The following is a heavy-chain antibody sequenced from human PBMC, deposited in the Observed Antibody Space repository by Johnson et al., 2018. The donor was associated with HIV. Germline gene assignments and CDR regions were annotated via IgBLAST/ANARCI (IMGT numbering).Heavy chain of an antibody. CDR1: GFAFNAYG. V-gene: IGHV3-30*02. D-gene: IGHD2-15*01. J-gene: IGHJ3*02. CDR2: IRYDGSNT. Sequence: VQLVESGGGVVQPGGSLTLSCAASGFAFNAYGMHWVRQAPGKGLQWVTFIRYDGSNTYYADSVKGRFTISRDNAKNSLYLQMNSLRAEDTAKYYGARDELYRMYALTALDIWGQGTMVIVSS. CDR3: ARDELYRMYALTALDI.